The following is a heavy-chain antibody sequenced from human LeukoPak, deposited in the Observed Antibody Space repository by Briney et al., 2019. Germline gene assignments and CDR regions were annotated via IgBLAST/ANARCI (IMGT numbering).Heavy chain of an antibody. CDR1: GFTFSSYA. V-gene: IGHV3-30-3*01. D-gene: IGHD6-6*01. Sequence: PGRSLRLSCAASGFTFSSYAMHWVRQAPGKGLEWVAVISYDGSNKYYVDSVKGRFTISRDNSKNTLYLQMNSLRAEGTAVYYCARDPSGGSSFYYYGMDVWGQGTTVTVSS. J-gene: IGHJ6*02. CDR2: ISYDGSNK. CDR3: ARDPSGGSSFYYYGMDV.